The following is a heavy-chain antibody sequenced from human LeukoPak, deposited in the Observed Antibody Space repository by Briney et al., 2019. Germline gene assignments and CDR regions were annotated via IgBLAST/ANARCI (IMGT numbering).Heavy chain of an antibody. CDR2: VSANGDTI. J-gene: IGHJ4*02. CDR3: VSAYGGLLDY. CDR1: GFTFNIYE. D-gene: IGHD3-16*01. V-gene: IGHV3-48*03. Sequence: PRGSLRLSCAASGFTFNIYEMNWVRQAPGKGLEWISYVSANGDTIYYADSVRGRFTISRDNARNSLCLQMNSLRAEDTAVYYCVSAYGGLLDYWGQGSLVTVSS.